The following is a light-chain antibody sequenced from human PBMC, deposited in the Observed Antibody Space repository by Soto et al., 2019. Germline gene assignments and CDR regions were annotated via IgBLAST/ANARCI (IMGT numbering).Light chain of an antibody. J-gene: IGKJ3*01. CDR2: DAS. Sequence: EIVLTESPATLSLSPGDRATLSCRASQSVSSYLAWYQQKPGQAPRLLIYDASNRATGIPARFSGSGSGTDFTLTISRLEPEDFAVYYCQQRSNWPLFTFGPGTKVDIK. CDR1: QSVSSY. CDR3: QQRSNWPLFT. V-gene: IGKV3-11*01.